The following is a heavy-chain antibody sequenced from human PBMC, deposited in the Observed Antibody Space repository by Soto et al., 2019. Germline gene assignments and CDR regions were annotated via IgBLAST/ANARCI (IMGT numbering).Heavy chain of an antibody. J-gene: IGHJ4*02. CDR2: IYCSGST. CDR3: ARGRYDSSGYYYFDY. CDR1: GGSISSGDYY. D-gene: IGHD3-22*01. Sequence: SETLSLTCTVSGGSISSGDYYWSWIRQPPGKGLEWIGYIYCSGSTYHNPALKSRVTISVDTSKNQFALKLSSFTAADTAVYYCARGRYDSSGYYYFDYWGQGTLVTVSS. V-gene: IGHV4-30-4*01.